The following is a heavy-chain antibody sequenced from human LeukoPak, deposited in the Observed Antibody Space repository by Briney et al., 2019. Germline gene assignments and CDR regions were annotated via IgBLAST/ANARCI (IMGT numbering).Heavy chain of an antibody. Sequence: GGSLRLSCAASGFTFSSYAMSWVRQAPKKGLEWVSVISASGGSTNYADSVKGRVTIPRDNSKNTLYLQMNSLRAEDTAVYYCAKNYGSGSSVKYYYYMDVWGKGTTVTVSS. CDR2: ISASGGST. J-gene: IGHJ6*03. D-gene: IGHD3-10*01. V-gene: IGHV3-23*01. CDR1: GFTFSSYA. CDR3: AKNYGSGSSVKYYYYMDV.